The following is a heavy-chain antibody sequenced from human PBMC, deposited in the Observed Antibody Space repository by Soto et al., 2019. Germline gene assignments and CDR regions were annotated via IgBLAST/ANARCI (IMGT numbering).Heavy chain of an antibody. CDR1: GGSISSYY. CDR2: IYYSGST. V-gene: IGHV4-59*01. D-gene: IGHD5-12*01. CDR3: ARAVEMATIYFDP. Sequence: PSETLSLTCTVSGGSISSYYWSWIRQPPGKGLEWIGYIYYSGSTNYNPSLKSRVTISVDTSKNQFSLKLSSVTAADTAVYYCARAVEMATIYFDPWGQGTLVTVSS. J-gene: IGHJ5*02.